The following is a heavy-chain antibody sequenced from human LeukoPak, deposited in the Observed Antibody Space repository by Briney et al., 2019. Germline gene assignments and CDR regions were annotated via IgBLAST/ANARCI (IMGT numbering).Heavy chain of an antibody. J-gene: IGHJ4*02. CDR2: ISYDGSNK. V-gene: IGHV3-30-3*01. CDR3: ARMPSPNWGY. D-gene: IGHD3-16*01. CDR1: GFTFSSYA. Sequence: GGSLRLSCAASGFTFSSYAMHWVRQAPGKGLEWVAVISYDGSNKYYADSVKGRFTISRDNSKNTLYLQMNSLRAEDTAVYYCARMPSPNWGYWGQGTLVTVSS.